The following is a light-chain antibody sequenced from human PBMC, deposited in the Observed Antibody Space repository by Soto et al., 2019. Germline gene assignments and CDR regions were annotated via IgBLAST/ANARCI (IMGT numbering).Light chain of an antibody. J-gene: IGKJ1*01. CDR2: AAS. CDR3: QQSYTTPRT. CDR1: QNIRTS. V-gene: IGKV1-39*01. Sequence: DIQMTQSPSSVSASVGDRVTLSCRASQNIRTSLNWYRQKPGEAPQLLLYAASTLQSGVPSRFTGSGSGTDFTLTISSVQPEDFATYYCQQSYTTPRTFGQGTKVDIK.